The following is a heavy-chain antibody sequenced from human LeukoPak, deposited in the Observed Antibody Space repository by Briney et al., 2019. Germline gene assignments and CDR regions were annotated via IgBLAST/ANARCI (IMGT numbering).Heavy chain of an antibody. CDR1: GGSISSGDYY. V-gene: IGHV4-30-4*01. J-gene: IGHJ4*02. CDR2: IYYSGST. Sequence: PSETLSLTCTVSGGSISSGDYYWSWIRQPPGKGLEWIGYIYYSGSTYYNPSLKSRVTISVDTSKNQFSLRLSSVTAADTAVYYCARDNGYSSSPDYWGQGTLVTVSS. CDR3: ARDNGYSSSPDY. D-gene: IGHD6-19*01.